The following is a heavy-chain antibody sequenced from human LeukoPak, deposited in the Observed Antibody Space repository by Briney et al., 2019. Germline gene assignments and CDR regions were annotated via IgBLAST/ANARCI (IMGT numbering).Heavy chain of an antibody. CDR3: ARLNRYCSGGSCYSHYYYMDV. Sequence: GESLKISCKGSGYSFTSYWIGWVRQMPGKGLEWMGIIYPGDSDTRYSPSFQDQVTISADKSISTAYLQWSSLKASDTAMYYCARLNRYCSGGSCYSHYYYMDVWGKGTTVTVSS. D-gene: IGHD2-15*01. CDR1: GYSFTSYW. CDR2: IYPGDSDT. J-gene: IGHJ6*03. V-gene: IGHV5-51*01.